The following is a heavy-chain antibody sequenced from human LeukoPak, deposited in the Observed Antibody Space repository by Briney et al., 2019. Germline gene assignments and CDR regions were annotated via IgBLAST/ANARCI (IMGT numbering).Heavy chain of an antibody. Sequence: PGGSLRLSCAASGFTFSSYGIHWVRQAPGKGLEWLARIWSDGSNTTYADSVKVRFTTSRDNSRNTLYLQMNSLRAEDTAVYFFAKDRANYNYFDYWCQGTLVTVSS. J-gene: IGHJ4*02. D-gene: IGHD1-7*01. CDR1: GFTFSSYG. V-gene: IGHV3-33*06. CDR3: AKDRANYNYFDY. CDR2: IWSDGSNT.